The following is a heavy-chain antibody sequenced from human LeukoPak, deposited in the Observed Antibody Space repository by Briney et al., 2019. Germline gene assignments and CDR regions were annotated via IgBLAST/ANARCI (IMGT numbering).Heavy chain of an antibody. CDR2: INPNSGGT. V-gene: IGHV1-2*02. D-gene: IGHD3-9*01. CDR1: GYTFTDHY. J-gene: IGHJ4*02. Sequence: ASVKVSCKASGYTFTDHYMHWVRQAPGQGLEWVGWINPNSGGTNYAQKFQGRVTMTRDTSISTAYMELSRLRSDDTAVYYCASTDYDILTGPPQDYWGQGTLVTVSS. CDR3: ASTDYDILTGPPQDY.